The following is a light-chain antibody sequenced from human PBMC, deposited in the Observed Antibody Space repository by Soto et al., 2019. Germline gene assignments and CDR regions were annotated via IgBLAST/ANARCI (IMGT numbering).Light chain of an antibody. CDR1: QSISNW. J-gene: IGKJ1*01. CDR3: QQYYSYSGT. Sequence: DIQMTQSPSTLSASVGDRVTITCRASQSISNWLAWYQQKPGKAPKLLIYKASSLESGVPSRFSGSGSGTEFTLTISSLQPDDFATYFCQQYYSYSGTFGQGTKVDIK. V-gene: IGKV1-5*03. CDR2: KAS.